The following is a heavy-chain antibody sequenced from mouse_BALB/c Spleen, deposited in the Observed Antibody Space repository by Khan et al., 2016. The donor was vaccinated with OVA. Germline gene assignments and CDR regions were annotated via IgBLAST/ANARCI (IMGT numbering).Heavy chain of an antibody. CDR1: GFSLTTYG. CDR2: IWSDGKT. CDR3: ARSNFYAMDY. D-gene: IGHD2-5*01. J-gene: IGHJ4*01. Sequence: QVQLKESGPDLVAPSQSLSITCTVPGFSLTTYGVHWVRQPPGKGLEWLGVIWSDGKTTYNSPLKSRLSISKDNSKSQVFLKMNSLQTDDTAMYHCARSNFYAMDYWGQGTSVTVSS. V-gene: IGHV2-6-2*01.